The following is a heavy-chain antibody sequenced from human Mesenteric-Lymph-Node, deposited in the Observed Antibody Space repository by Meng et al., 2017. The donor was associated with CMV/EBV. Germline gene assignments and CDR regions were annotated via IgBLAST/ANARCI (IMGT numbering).Heavy chain of an antibody. J-gene: IGHJ4*02. D-gene: IGHD3-10*01. CDR2: IIPIFGTA. Sequence: TFSSYAISLVLQAPGQGLEWIAGIIPIFGTANYAQKFQGRVTITADESTSTAYMELSSLRSEDKAVYYCAREPIVRGVIIETHFDYWGQGTLVTVSS. V-gene: IGHV1-69*01. CDR3: AREPIVRGVIIETHFDY. CDR1: TFSSYA.